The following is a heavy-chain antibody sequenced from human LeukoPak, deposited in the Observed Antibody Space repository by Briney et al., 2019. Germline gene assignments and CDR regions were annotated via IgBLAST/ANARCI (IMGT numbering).Heavy chain of an antibody. CDR3: ARVGGYCSSTSCYTDYFDY. J-gene: IGHJ4*02. CDR1: GGTFSSYA. CDR2: IIPIFGTA. V-gene: IGHV1-69*05. D-gene: IGHD2-2*02. Sequence: ASVKVSCKASGGTFSSYAISWVRQAPGQGLEWMGGIIPIFGTANYAQKFQGRVTITTDESTSTAYMELSSLRSEDTAVYYCARVGGYCSSTSCYTDYFDYWGQGTLVTVSS.